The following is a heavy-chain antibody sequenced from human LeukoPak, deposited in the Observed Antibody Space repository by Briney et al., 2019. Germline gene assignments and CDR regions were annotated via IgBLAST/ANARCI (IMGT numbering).Heavy chain of an antibody. V-gene: IGHV3-33*01. CDR2: IWYEGTNK. CDR3: ARQGGLGSYAAGSWFDP. J-gene: IGHJ5*02. D-gene: IGHD3-10*01. CDR1: GFTSSNYG. Sequence: GGSLRLSCAASGFTSSNYGMHWVRQAPGKGLEWVAVIWYEGTNKYYGDSVKGRFTISRDNSKNTLYLQMNSLRAKDTAMYYCARQGGLGSYAAGSWFDPWGQGTLVTVSS.